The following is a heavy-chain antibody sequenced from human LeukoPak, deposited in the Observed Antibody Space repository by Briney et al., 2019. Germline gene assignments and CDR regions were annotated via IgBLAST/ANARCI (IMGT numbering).Heavy chain of an antibody. CDR3: ARRHTHCSSTSCYKRAELYYGMDV. D-gene: IGHD2-2*02. CDR2: IYYSGST. V-gene: IGHV4-59*08. CDR1: GGSISSYY. Sequence: SPSETLSLTCTVSGGSISSYYWSWIRQPPGKGLEWIGYIYYSGSTNYNPSLKSRVTISVDTSKNQFSLKLSSVTAADTAVYYCARRHTHCSSTSCYKRAELYYGMDVWGQGTTVTVSS. J-gene: IGHJ6*02.